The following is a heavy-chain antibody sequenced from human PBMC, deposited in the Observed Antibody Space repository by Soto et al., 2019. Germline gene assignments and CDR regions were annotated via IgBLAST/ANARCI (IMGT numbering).Heavy chain of an antibody. D-gene: IGHD4-17*01. J-gene: IGHJ6*02. CDR1: GFTFSSYG. V-gene: IGHV3-33*01. Sequence: GGSLRLSCAASGFTFSSYGMHWVRQAPGKGLGWVAVIWYDGSNKYYADSVKGRFTISRDNSKNTLYLQMNSLRAEDTAVYYCARRLRFSGHYGMDVWGQGTTVTVSS. CDR2: IWYDGSNK. CDR3: ARRLRFSGHYGMDV.